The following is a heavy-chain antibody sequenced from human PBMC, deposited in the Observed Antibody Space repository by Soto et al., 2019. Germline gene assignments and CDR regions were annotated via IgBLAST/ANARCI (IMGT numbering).Heavy chain of an antibody. Sequence: ASVKVSCKASGYTFTSYDINWVRQATGQGLEWMGWMNPNSGNTGYAQKFQGRVTMTRNTSISTAYMELSSLTSDDTAVYFCARVGSTGYDYSFAYWGQGTLVTVSS. D-gene: IGHD5-12*01. CDR2: MNPNSGNT. V-gene: IGHV1-8*01. CDR1: GYTFTSYD. CDR3: ARVGSTGYDYSFAY. J-gene: IGHJ4*02.